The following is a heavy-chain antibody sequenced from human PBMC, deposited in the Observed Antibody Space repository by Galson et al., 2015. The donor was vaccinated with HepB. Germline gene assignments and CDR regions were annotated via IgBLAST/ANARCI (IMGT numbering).Heavy chain of an antibody. CDR3: AKGWSAVFYDMDV. D-gene: IGHD2-8*01. J-gene: IGHJ6*02. CDR2: ISGSGGRT. V-gene: IGHV3-23*01. Sequence: SLRLSCAASGFTFSSYAINWVRQAPGKGLEWVSSISGSGGRTHYADSVKGRFTNSRDNSKNTLYLQMNSLRAEDTAVYYCAKGWSAVFYDMDVWGQGTTVIVSS. CDR1: GFTFSSYA.